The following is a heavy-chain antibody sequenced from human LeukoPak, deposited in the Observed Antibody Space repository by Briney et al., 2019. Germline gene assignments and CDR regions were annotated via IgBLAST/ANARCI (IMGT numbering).Heavy chain of an antibody. J-gene: IGHJ4*02. CDR3: ASTVVVTAWEEYYFDY. V-gene: IGHV1-69*05. Sequence: SVKVSCKASGGTFSSYAISWVRQAPGQGLEWMGRIIPIFGTANYAQKFQGRVTITTDESTSTAYMELSSLRSEDTAVYYCASTVVVTAWEEYYFDYWGQGTLVTVSS. CDR1: GGTFSSYA. D-gene: IGHD2-21*02. CDR2: IIPIFGTA.